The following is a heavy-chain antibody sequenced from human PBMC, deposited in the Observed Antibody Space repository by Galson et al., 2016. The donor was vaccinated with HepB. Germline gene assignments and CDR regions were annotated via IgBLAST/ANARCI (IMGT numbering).Heavy chain of an antibody. CDR2: ISAYNGNT. CDR3: AKTRHYDSSGYYH. J-gene: IGHJ4*02. D-gene: IGHD3-22*01. V-gene: IGHV1-18*01. CDR1: GYTFTSFT. Sequence: SVKVSCKASGYTFTSFTIGWVRQAPGQGLEWMGWISAYNGNTKYAQEFQGRVTMTTDTSTSTAYMELRSLRSDDPAVYYCAKTRHYDSSGYYHWGQGTLVTVSS.